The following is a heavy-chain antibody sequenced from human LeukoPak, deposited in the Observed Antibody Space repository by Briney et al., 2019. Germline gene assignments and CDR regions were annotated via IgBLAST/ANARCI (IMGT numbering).Heavy chain of an antibody. V-gene: IGHV3-23*01. J-gene: IGHJ5*01. CDR3: TPTPSGNYYLRVAS. CDR1: GFIFGDYA. Sequence: GGSLRLSCATSGFIFGDYAMTWVRQAPGKGLEWVSGISGTGDNAYYADSVKGRFIISRDDSKNTLSLQMNSLRVEDTAVYYCTPTPSGNYYLRVASWGQGTLVTVSS. CDR2: ISGTGDNA. D-gene: IGHD3-10*01.